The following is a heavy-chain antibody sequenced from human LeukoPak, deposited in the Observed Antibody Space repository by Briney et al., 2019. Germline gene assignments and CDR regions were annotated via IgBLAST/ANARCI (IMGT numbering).Heavy chain of an antibody. CDR3: VRGPSFYDSSGYLNY. J-gene: IGHJ4*02. V-gene: IGHV4-59*01. D-gene: IGHD3-22*01. CDR1: GGSIRTYY. Sequence: SETLSLTCTVSGGSIRTYYWNWIRQPPGKGLEWIGYIYYSGSTNYNPSLKSRVTISVDTSKNQFSLKVSSATAADTAVYYCVRGPSFYDSSGYLNYWGQGTLVTVSS. CDR2: IYYSGST.